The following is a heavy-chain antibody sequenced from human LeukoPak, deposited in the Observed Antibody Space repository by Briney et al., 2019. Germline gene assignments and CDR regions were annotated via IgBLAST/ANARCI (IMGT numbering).Heavy chain of an antibody. Sequence: GGSLRLSCAASGFTFSSYWMHWVRQAPGQGLVWVSRMNSDGSTTAYADSVKGRFTISRDNAKNTLYLQMNSLRADDTAVYYCARSRDGRGDYRGQGTLVTVSS. CDR3: ARSRDGRGDY. J-gene: IGHJ4*02. CDR2: MNSDGSTT. CDR1: GFTFSSYW. D-gene: IGHD5-24*01. V-gene: IGHV3-74*01.